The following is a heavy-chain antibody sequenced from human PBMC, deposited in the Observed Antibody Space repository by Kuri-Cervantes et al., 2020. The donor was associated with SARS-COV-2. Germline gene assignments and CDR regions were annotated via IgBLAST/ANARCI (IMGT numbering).Heavy chain of an antibody. D-gene: IGHD3-10*01. CDR3: AVRYGSGSYYLPDY. CDR2: IVVGSGNT. CDR1: GFTFTSSA. V-gene: IGHV1-58*02. Sequence: SVKVSCKASGFTFTSSAMQWVRQARGQRLEWIGWIVVGSGNTNYAQKFQERVTITRDMSTSTAYMELSSLRSEDTAVYYCAVRYGSGSYYLPDYWGQGTRVTVSS. J-gene: IGHJ4*02.